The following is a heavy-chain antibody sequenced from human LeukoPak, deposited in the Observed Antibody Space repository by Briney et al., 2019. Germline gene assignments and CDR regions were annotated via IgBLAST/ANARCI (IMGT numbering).Heavy chain of an antibody. D-gene: IGHD3-9*01. J-gene: IGHJ4*02. CDR3: ARIDSPLDY. Sequence: PGRSLRLSCAASGFTFSSYAMHWVRQAPGKGLEWVAVISYDGSNKYYADSVKGRFTISRDNSKNTLYLQMNSLRAEDTAVYYCARIDSPLDYWGQGTLVTVSS. V-gene: IGHV3-30-3*01. CDR2: ISYDGSNK. CDR1: GFTFSSYA.